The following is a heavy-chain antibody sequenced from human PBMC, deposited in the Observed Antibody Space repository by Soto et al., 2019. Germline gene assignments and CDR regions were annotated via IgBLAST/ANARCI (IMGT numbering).Heavy chain of an antibody. CDR3: ASLAYCGGDCYSPDY. V-gene: IGHV4-31*03. D-gene: IGHD2-21*02. J-gene: IGHJ4*02. CDR2: IYYSGST. CDR1: GGSISSGGYY. Sequence: QVQLQESGPGLVKPSQTLSLTCTVSGGSISSGGYYWSWIRQHPGKGLEWIGYIYYSGSTYYNPSLTSRVTISVDTSKNQFSLKLSSVTAADTAVYYCASLAYCGGDCYSPDYWGQGTLVTVSS.